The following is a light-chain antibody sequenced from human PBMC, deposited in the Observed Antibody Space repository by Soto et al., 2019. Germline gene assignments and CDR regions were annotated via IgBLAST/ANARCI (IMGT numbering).Light chain of an antibody. Sequence: EIPLTQGPSSLAASVGDRLTLTCRASRNVSIYLHWYQHKPGKGPTLLIHATSNLQIGVPSRFSGSGSGTEFTLAIRSLEPEDFGTYYCQQSYKMPSFGQGTRLEI. J-gene: IGKJ5*01. V-gene: IGKV1-39*01. CDR2: ATS. CDR1: RNVSIY. CDR3: QQSYKMPS.